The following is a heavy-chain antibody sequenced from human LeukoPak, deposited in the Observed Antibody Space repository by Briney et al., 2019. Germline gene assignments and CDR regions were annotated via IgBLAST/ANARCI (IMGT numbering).Heavy chain of an antibody. J-gene: IGHJ6*03. CDR3: AKGLKTGVGPYMGYHYYMDV. Sequence: GGSLRLSCAASGFTFSNYAMSWVRQAPGKGLKWVATVNDNGAATYYADSVKGRFTISRDNSYNTVSLQMNGLRDEDTGVYYCAKGLKTGVGPYMGYHYYMDVWGKGATVTVSS. V-gene: IGHV3-23*01. D-gene: IGHD3-16*01. CDR1: GFTFSNYA. CDR2: VNDNGAAT.